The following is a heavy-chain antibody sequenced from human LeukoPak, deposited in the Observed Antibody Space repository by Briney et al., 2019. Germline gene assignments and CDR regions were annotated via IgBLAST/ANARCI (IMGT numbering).Heavy chain of an antibody. V-gene: IGHV4-34*01. D-gene: IGHD2-8*01. CDR3: ARGRRTAQTKNNWFDP. J-gene: IGHJ5*02. CDR1: GGSFSGYY. Sequence: SETLSLTCAGYGGSFSGYYWSWIRQPPGKGLEWIGEINHSGSTNYNPSLKSRVTISVDTSKNQFSLKLSSVTAADTAVYYCARGRRTAQTKNNWFDPWGQGTLVTVSS. CDR2: INHSGST.